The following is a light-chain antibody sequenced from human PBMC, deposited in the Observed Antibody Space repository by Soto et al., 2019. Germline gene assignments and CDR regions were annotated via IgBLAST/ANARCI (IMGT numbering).Light chain of an antibody. CDR1: QDIGTK. CDR3: QQYYHWRT. J-gene: IGKJ1*01. V-gene: IGKV3-15*01. CDR2: DVS. Sequence: EIVMTQSPAILSVSPGERGTLSCRASQDIGTKLAWYQQKPGQAPSLLRYDVSTRASAAPARFSGSGSGSEFTLTISSLQSEDFAIYFCQQYYHWRTFGQGTKVDIK.